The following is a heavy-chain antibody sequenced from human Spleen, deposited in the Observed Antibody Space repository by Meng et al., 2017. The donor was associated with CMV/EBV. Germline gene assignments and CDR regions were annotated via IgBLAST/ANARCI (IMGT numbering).Heavy chain of an antibody. D-gene: IGHD5-18*01. J-gene: IGHJ6*02. CDR2: INWNGRDT. V-gene: IGHV3-20*04. Sequence: GESLKISCAASGFTFDDHGMTWVRQVPGKGLEWVSGINWNGRDTYYADSVKGRFTISRDNSKNTLYLQMNSLRAEDTAVYYCAKEDSWEDTAMAGYYYYGMDVWGQGTTVTVSS. CDR1: GFTFDDHG. CDR3: AKEDSWEDTAMAGYYYYGMDV.